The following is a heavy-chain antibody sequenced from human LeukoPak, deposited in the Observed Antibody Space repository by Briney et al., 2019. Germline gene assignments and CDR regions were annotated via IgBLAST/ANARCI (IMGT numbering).Heavy chain of an antibody. D-gene: IGHD3-22*01. V-gene: IGHV3-33*08. CDR1: GFTLGSFG. CDR2: IWFDGSNK. J-gene: IGHJ6*02. Sequence: GGSLRLSCAASGFTLGSFGMHWVRQAPGKGLEWVAVIWFDGSNKYYADSVKGRFTISRDNSKNTLYLQMNSLRAEDTAVYYCARAYDSSGYYLTSSMDVWGQGTTVTVSS. CDR3: ARAYDSSGYYLTSSMDV.